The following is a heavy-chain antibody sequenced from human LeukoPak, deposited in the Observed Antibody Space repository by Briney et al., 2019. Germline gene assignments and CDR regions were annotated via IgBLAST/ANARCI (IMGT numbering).Heavy chain of an antibody. CDR3: ARAHSGATMTPWGFDP. CDR1: GYSFAFYW. J-gene: IGHJ5*02. Sequence: GESLKISCQGSGYSFAFYWIAWVRPTPGKGLEWMGIIYPGDSDTTYSPSFQVQVTISADRSISTAYLQWTSLKASDTAMYYCARAHSGATMTPWGFDPWGQGTLVTVSS. V-gene: IGHV5-51*01. D-gene: IGHD1-26*01. CDR2: IYPGDSDT.